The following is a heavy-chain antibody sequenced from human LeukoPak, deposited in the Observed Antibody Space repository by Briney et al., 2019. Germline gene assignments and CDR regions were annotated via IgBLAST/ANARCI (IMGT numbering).Heavy chain of an antibody. J-gene: IGHJ6*04. V-gene: IGHV3-11*04. D-gene: IGHD2-15*01. CDR1: GFSFSDYY. CDR3: ARGGQCNGCSCYVYYVYDLLDV. CDR2: ISYGGGTK. Sequence: PGGSLRLSCAASGFSFSDYYINWIRQAPGKGLEWVSYISYGGGTKHYADSVKGRFTVSRDNAKNSVILQMNSLRAEDTAVYYCARGGQCNGCSCYVYYVYDLLDVGGEGTTVTVSS.